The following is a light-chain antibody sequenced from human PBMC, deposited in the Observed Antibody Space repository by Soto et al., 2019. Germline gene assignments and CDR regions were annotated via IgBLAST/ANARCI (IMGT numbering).Light chain of an antibody. Sequence: QSVLTQPPSVSGAPGQRVTISCTGNSSNIGAGYDVQWYQQLPGTAPKVLIYGNSNRPSGVPDRFSGSKSGTSASLAITGLQAEDEADYYCQSYDSSLSGVVFGGWSKLTVL. V-gene: IGLV1-40*01. J-gene: IGLJ2*01. CDR1: SSNIGAGYD. CDR2: GNS. CDR3: QSYDSSLSGVV.